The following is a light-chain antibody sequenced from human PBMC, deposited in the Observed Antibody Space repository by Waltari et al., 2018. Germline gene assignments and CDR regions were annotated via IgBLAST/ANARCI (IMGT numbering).Light chain of an antibody. CDR2: DVS. CDR1: TSPVSGFYD. CDR3: CSYAASYVV. V-gene: IGLV2-11*01. J-gene: IGLJ2*01. Sequence: HSPLPPPPPLPASPGHSASIPCPSSTSPVSGFYDFSWYQQHPGKAPKLMIYDVSKRPSGVPDRFSGSKSGYTASLTISGLQAEDEADYYCCSYAASYVVFGGGTTLTVL.